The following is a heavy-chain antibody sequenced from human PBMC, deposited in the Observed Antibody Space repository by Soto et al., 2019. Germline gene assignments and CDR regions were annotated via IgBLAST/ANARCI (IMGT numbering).Heavy chain of an antibody. V-gene: IGHV1-69*01. CDR2: IIPIFGTA. CDR3: ASETVGATDYYYGMDV. D-gene: IGHD1-26*01. Sequence: QVQLVQSGAEVKKPGSSVKVSCKASGGTFSSYAISWVRQAPGQGLEWMGGIIPIFGTANSAQKFQGRATITADESTSTAYMERSSLRSEDRGVYYCASETVGATDYYYGMDVWGQGTTVTVSS. J-gene: IGHJ6*02. CDR1: GGTFSSYA.